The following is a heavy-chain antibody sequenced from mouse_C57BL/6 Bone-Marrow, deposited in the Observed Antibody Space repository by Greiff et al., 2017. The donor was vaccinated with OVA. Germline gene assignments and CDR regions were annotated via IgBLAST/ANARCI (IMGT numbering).Heavy chain of an antibody. CDR1: GYTFTSYW. J-gene: IGHJ3*01. V-gene: IGHV1-59*01. CDR3: ERHPGAY. CDR2: IDPSDSYT. Sequence: VQLQQPGAELVRPGTSVKLSCKASGYTFTSYWMHWVKQRPGQGLEWIGVIDPSDSYTNSNQKFKGKATLTVDTSASTAYMQLSSLTSEDSAVYYCERHPGAYWGQGTLVTVSA.